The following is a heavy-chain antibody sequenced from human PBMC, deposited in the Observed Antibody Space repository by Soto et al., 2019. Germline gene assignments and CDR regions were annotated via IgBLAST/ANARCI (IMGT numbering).Heavy chain of an antibody. CDR1: GYTFTGYY. CDR2: INPNSGGT. Sequence: ASVKVSCKASGYTFTGYYMHWVRQAPGQGLEWMGWINPNSGGTNYAQKFQGRVTMTRDTSISTAYMELSRLRSDDTAVYHCARERGIAARPDYYYGMDVWGQGTTVTVSS. CDR3: ARERGIAARPDYYYGMDV. J-gene: IGHJ6*02. D-gene: IGHD6-6*01. V-gene: IGHV1-2*02.